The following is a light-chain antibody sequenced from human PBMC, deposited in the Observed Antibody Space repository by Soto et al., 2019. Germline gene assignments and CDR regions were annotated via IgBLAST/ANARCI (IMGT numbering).Light chain of an antibody. V-gene: IGKV1-39*01. Sequence: DIQMTQSPSSLSASVGDRVTITCRASQSVRSHLNWFQQKPGKAPDLLICGASTLQFGVPSRFSGSGSGTDFILTISNLQPEDFAIYYCQQSFRSPRTFGQGTKVEIK. CDR3: QQSFRSPRT. CDR2: GAS. CDR1: QSVRSH. J-gene: IGKJ1*01.